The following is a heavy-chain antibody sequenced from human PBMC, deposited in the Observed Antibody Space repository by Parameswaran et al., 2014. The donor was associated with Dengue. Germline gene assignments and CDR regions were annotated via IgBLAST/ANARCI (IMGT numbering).Heavy chain of an antibody. J-gene: IGHJ3*02. V-gene: IGHV3-7*02. Sequence: VRQMPGKGLEWVANIKQDGSEKYYVDSVKGRFTISRDNAKNSLYLQMNSLRAEDTAVYYCARMAGGIDDAFDIWGQGTMVTVSS. D-gene: IGHD6-13*01. CDR2: IKQDGSEK. CDR3: ARMAGGIDDAFDI.